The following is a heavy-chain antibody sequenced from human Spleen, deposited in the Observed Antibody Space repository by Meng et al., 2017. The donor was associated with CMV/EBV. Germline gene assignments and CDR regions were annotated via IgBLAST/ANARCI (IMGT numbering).Heavy chain of an antibody. Sequence: GGSLRLSCAASGFTFSSYWMHWVRQAPGKGLVWVSRINSDGSSTSYADSVKGRFTISRDNAKNTLYLQMNSLRAEDTAVYYCAKGAYDFWSGYYIPNYYYYYGMDVWGQGTTVTVSS. CDR3: AKGAYDFWSGYYIPNYYYYYGMDV. V-gene: IGHV3-74*01. J-gene: IGHJ6*02. CDR2: INSDGSST. D-gene: IGHD3-3*01. CDR1: GFTFSSYW.